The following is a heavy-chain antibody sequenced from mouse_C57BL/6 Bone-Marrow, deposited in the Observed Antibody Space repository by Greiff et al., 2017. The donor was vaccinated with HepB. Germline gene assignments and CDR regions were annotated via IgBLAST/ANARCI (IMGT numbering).Heavy chain of an antibody. J-gene: IGHJ1*03. Sequence: EVQLQESGAELVRPGASVKLSCTASGFNIKDDYMHWVKQRPEQGLEWIGWIDPENGDTEYASKFQGKATITADTSSNTAYLQLSSLTSEDTAVYYCTTRDGYDWYWYFDVWGTGTTVTVSS. CDR2: IDPENGDT. CDR3: TTRDGYDWYWYFDV. CDR1: GFNIKDDY. D-gene: IGHD2-2*01. V-gene: IGHV14-4*01.